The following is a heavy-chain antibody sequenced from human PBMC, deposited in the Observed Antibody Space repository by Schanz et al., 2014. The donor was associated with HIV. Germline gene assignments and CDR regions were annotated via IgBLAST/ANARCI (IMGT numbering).Heavy chain of an antibody. J-gene: IGHJ6*02. V-gene: IGHV3-NL1*01. CDR2: TSSDGTT. CDR1: GFSFSNFG. Sequence: QVHLVESGGGVVQPGRSLRLSCEVSGFSFSNFGMHWVRQTPGKGLEWVSFTSSDGTTYYADSVKGRFTISRDISRNTIYLQMNGLRGEDTAVYYCRAWLLGDHMDVWGQGTTVAVSS. D-gene: IGHD3-22*01. CDR3: RAWLLGDHMDV.